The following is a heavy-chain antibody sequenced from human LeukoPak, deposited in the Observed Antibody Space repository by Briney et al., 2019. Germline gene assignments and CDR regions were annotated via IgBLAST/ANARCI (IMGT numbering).Heavy chain of an antibody. CDR3: ALIDPRRSSTSFDAFDI. CDR2: IYHSGST. V-gene: IGHV4-4*02. D-gene: IGHD2-2*01. CDR1: GGSISSSNW. Sequence: SGTLSLTCAVSGGSISSSNWWSWVRQPPGKGLEWIGEIYHSGSTNYNPSLKSRVTISVDKSKNQFSLKLSSVTAADTAVYYCALIDPRRSSTSFDAFDIWGQGTMVTVSS. J-gene: IGHJ3*02.